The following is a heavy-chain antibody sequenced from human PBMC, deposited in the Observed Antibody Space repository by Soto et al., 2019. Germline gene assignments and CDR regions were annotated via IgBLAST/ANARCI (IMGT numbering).Heavy chain of an antibody. CDR2: IYYSGST. V-gene: IGHV4-59*12. Sequence: SETLSLTCTVSGGSISSYYWSWIRQPPGKGLEWIGYIYYSGSTNYNPSLKSRVTISVDTSKNQFSLKLSSVTAADTAVYYCARATYYDFWSGEIYYYYGMDVWGQGTTVTVS. J-gene: IGHJ6*02. D-gene: IGHD3-3*01. CDR3: ARATYYDFWSGEIYYYYGMDV. CDR1: GGSISSYY.